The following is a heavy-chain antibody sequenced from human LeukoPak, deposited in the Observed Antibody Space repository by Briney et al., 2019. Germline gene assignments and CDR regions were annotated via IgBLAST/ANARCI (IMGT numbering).Heavy chain of an antibody. D-gene: IGHD6-13*01. V-gene: IGHV4-30-2*01. Sequence: TLSLTCAVSGGSISRGGYSWSWLRQPPGKGLEWIVYIYHIGSTYYNPSLKSLVTISVDRSKNQFSLKLSSVTAADTAVYYCARAVSSSWYYYYGMDVWGQGTTVTVSS. CDR2: IYHIGST. CDR1: GGSISRGGYS. CDR3: ARAVSSSWYYYYGMDV. J-gene: IGHJ6*02.